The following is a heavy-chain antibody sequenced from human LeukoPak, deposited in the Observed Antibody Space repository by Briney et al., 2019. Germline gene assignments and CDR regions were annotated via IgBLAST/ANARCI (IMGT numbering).Heavy chain of an antibody. V-gene: IGHV1-18*01. CDR2: ISAYNGNT. Sequence: GASVKVSCKASGYTFTSYGISWVRQAPGQGLEWMGWISAYNGNTNYAQKLQGRVTMTTDTSTSTAYVELRSLRSDDTAVYYCARTYYYDSSGYFGYWGQGTLVTVSS. J-gene: IGHJ4*02. CDR3: ARTYYYDSSGYFGY. D-gene: IGHD3-22*01. CDR1: GYTFTSYG.